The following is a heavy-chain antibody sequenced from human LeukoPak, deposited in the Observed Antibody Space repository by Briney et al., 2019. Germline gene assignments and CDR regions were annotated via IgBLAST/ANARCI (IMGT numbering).Heavy chain of an antibody. CDR1: GFTFSSYA. D-gene: IGHD3-16*02. Sequence: PGGSLRLSCAASGFTFSSYAMSWVRQAPGKGLEWVSAITPTGGTTYYADSVKGRFTISRDNAKNSLYLQMNSLRAEDTAVYYCARVEISVYWGQGTLVTVSS. CDR2: ITPTGGTT. J-gene: IGHJ4*02. CDR3: ARVEISVY. V-gene: IGHV3-23*01.